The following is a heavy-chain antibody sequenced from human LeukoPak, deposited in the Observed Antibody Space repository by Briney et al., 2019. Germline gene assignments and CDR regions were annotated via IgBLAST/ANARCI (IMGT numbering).Heavy chain of an antibody. CDR3: ARGGANNWFDT. CDR2: ISTSSSYI. J-gene: IGHJ5*02. CDR1: GFTFSGYS. Sequence: PGGSLRLSCAASGFTFSGYSMNWVRQAPGKGLKWVSSISTSSSYIYYADSVKGRFTISRDDAKNSLYLQMNSLRAEDTAVYYCARGGANNWFDTWGQGTLVTVSS. V-gene: IGHV3-21*01. D-gene: IGHD1-26*01.